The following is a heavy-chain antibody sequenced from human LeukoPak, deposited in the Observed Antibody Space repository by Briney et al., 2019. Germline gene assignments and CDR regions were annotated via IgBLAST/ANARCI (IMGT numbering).Heavy chain of an antibody. Sequence: SVKVSCKASGGTFSSYAISWVRQAPEQGLEWMGRIIPILGIANYAQKFQGRVTITADKSTSTAYMELSSLRSEDTAVYYCARVPREALRLWFDPWGQGTLVTVSS. J-gene: IGHJ5*02. CDR2: IIPILGIA. CDR1: GGTFSSYA. V-gene: IGHV1-69*04. CDR3: ARVPREALRLWFDP.